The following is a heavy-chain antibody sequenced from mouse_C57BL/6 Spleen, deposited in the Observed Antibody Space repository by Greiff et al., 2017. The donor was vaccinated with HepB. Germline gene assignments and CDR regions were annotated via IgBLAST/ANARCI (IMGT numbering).Heavy chain of an antibody. Sequence: EVQLQQSGAELVRPGASVKLSCTASGFNIKDYYMHWVKQRPEQGLEWIGRIDPEDGDTEYAPKFQGKATMTADTSSNTAYLQLSSLTSEDTAVYYCTCSGGYTAWFAYWGQGTLVTVSA. CDR3: TCSGGYTAWFAY. J-gene: IGHJ3*01. CDR2: IDPEDGDT. CDR1: GFNIKDYY. D-gene: IGHD2-2*01. V-gene: IGHV14-1*01.